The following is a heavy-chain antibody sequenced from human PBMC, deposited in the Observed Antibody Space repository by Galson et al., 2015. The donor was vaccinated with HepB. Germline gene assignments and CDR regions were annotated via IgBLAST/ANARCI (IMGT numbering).Heavy chain of an antibody. CDR3: ARGDYYDFWSGSLGD. CDR2: ISYDGSNK. CDR1: GLTFSSYA. Sequence: SLRLSCAASGLTFSSYAMHWVRQAPGKGLEWVALISYDGSNKYYADSVKGRLTVSRDSFKDTLYLQMNSLSVEDTAVYYCARGDYYDFWSGSLGDWGQGTLVTVSS. V-gene: IGHV3-30-3*01. J-gene: IGHJ4*02. D-gene: IGHD3-3*01.